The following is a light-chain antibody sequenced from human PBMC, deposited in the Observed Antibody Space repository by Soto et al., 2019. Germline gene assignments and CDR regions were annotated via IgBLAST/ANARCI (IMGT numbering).Light chain of an antibody. V-gene: IGLV2-14*01. CDR3: SSYTSSSTYV. J-gene: IGLJ1*01. Sequence: QSALTPPASVSGSPGQSITISCTGTSSDVGGYNYVSWSQQHPGKAPQLMIYEVSNRPSGVSNRFSGSKSGNTSSLTISGLQAEDEADYYCSSYTSSSTYVFGTGTKLTVL. CDR1: SSDVGGYNY. CDR2: EVS.